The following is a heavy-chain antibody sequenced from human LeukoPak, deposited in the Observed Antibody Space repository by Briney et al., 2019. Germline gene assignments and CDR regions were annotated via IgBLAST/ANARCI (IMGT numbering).Heavy chain of an antibody. CDR3: ARHRGYSYGSATEIDY. CDR1: GGSFSGYY. V-gene: IGHV4-34*01. CDR2: INHSGST. D-gene: IGHD5-18*01. J-gene: IGHJ4*02. Sequence: SETLSLTCAVYGGSFSGYYWSWIRQPPGKGLGWIGEINHSGSTNYNPSLKSRVTISVDTSKNQFSLKLSSVTAADTAVYYCARHRGYSYGSATEIDYWGQGNLVTVSS.